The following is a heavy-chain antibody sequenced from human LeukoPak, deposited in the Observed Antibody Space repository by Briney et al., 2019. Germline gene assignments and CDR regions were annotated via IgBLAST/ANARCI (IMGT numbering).Heavy chain of an antibody. CDR3: ARVRRIAVAGPRTSDAFDI. D-gene: IGHD6-19*01. J-gene: IGHJ3*02. Sequence: SETLSLTCAVYGGSFSSYYWSWIRQPAGKGLEWIGRIYTSGSTNYNPSLKSRVTMSVDTSKNQFSLKPSSVTAADTAVYYCARVRRIAVAGPRTSDAFDIWGQGTMVTVSS. CDR2: IYTSGST. CDR1: GGSFSSYY. V-gene: IGHV4-59*10.